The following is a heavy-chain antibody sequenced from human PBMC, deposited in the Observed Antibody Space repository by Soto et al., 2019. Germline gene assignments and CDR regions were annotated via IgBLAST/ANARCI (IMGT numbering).Heavy chain of an antibody. CDR3: ARVFYDSSGDRRRNWFDP. J-gene: IGHJ5*02. Sequence: SVKVSCKASGGTFSSYAIRWVRQAPGQGLEWMGGIIPIFGTANYAQKFQGRVTITADKSTSTAYMELSSLRSEDTAVYYCARVFYDSSGDRRRNWFDPWGQGTLVTVYS. CDR2: IIPIFGTA. CDR1: GGTFSSYA. V-gene: IGHV1-69*06. D-gene: IGHD3-22*01.